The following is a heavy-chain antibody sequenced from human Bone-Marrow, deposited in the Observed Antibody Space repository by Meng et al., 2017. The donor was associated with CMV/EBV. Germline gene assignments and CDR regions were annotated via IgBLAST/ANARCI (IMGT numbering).Heavy chain of an antibody. J-gene: IGHJ4*02. CDR3: ARGYSSGWYRHFDY. Sequence: QVQLQESGPGLVKPSQTLCRTCTVSGGSIRSGSYYWSWIRQPAGKGLEWIGRIYTSGSTNYNPSLKSRVTISVDTSKNQFSLKLSSVTAADTAVYYCARGYSSGWYRHFDYWGQGTLVTVAS. CDR1: GGSIRSGSYY. D-gene: IGHD6-19*01. V-gene: IGHV4-61*02. CDR2: IYTSGST.